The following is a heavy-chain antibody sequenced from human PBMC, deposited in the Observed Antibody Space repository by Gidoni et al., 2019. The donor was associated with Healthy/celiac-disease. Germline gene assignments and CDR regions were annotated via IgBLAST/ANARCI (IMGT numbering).Heavy chain of an antibody. CDR2: IYSGGST. V-gene: IGHV3-66*02. CDR3: ASDPFKYYYDSSDGYYGMDV. D-gene: IGHD3-22*01. Sequence: EVQLVESGGGLVQPGGSLRLSCAASGFTVSSNYMSWVRQAPGKGLEWVSVIYSGGSTYYADSVKGRFTISRDNSKNTLYLQMNSLRAEDTAVYYCASDPFKYYYDSSDGYYGMDVWGQGTTVTVSS. J-gene: IGHJ6*02. CDR1: GFTVSSNY.